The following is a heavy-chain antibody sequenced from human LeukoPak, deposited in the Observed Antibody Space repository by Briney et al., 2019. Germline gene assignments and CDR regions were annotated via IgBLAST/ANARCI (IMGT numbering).Heavy chain of an antibody. CDR3: AKDVSIAVAGTGDY. D-gene: IGHD6-19*01. J-gene: IGHJ4*02. CDR2: ISWNSGSI. V-gene: IGHV3-9*01. CDR1: GFTFYDYA. Sequence: GRSLSLSCAASGFTFYDYAMHWVRQAPGKGLEWVSGISWNSGSIGYADSVKGRFTISRDNAKNSLYLQMNSLRAEDTALYYCAKDVSIAVAGTGDYWGQGTLVTVSS.